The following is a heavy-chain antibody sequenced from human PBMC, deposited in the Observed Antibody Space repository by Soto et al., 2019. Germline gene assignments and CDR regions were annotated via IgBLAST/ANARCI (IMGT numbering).Heavy chain of an antibody. CDR1: GFTFSSYA. D-gene: IGHD6-13*01. J-gene: IGHJ4*02. Sequence: GGSLRLSCSASGFTFSSYAMHWVRQAPGKGLEYVSAISSNGGSTYYADSVKGRFTISRDNSKNTLYLQMSSLRAEDTAVYYCVKDSNCESIAAAGTWSFDYWGQGTMVTVSS. CDR3: VKDSNCESIAAAGTWSFDY. V-gene: IGHV3-64D*09. CDR2: ISSNGGST.